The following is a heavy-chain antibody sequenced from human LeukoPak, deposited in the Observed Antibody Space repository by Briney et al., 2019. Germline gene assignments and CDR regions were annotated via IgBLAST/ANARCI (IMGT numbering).Heavy chain of an antibody. V-gene: IGHV3-7*05. CDR2: IKEDGSDK. D-gene: IGHD7-27*01. Sequence: GGSLRLSCAASGFTFSNYWMSWVRQAPGKGLEWVANIKEDGSDKYYVDSVKGRFTVSRDNGKNSLYLQVNSLRADDTAVYYCARDRDWGTDYWGQGTLVPVSS. J-gene: IGHJ4*02. CDR1: GFTFSNYW. CDR3: ARDRDWGTDY.